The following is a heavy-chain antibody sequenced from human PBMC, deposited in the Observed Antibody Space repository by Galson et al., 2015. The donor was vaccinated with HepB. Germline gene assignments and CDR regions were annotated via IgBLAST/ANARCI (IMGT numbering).Heavy chain of an antibody. V-gene: IGHV4-39*01. Sequence: TLSLTCTVSGDPISSSNYYWGWIRQPPGKGLEWIGSIYYTGSTYYNPSLKSRVTISVDTSKNQFSLKLSSVTAADTAVYYCAKGHVTKVTTPPFDYWGQGTLVTVSS. CDR2: IYYTGST. CDR1: GDPISSSNYY. CDR3: AKGHVTKVTTPPFDY. D-gene: IGHD4-17*01. J-gene: IGHJ4*02.